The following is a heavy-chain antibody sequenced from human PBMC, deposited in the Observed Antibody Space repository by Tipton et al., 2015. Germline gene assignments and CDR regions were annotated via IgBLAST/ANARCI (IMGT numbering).Heavy chain of an antibody. CDR3: ARQRDDYFDL. CDR2: IYPRDSDT. V-gene: IGHV5-51*01. CDR1: GYNFANSW. Sequence: QSGAEVKKPGESLKISCKGSGYNFANSWVAWVRQMPGKGLEWMGIIYPRDSDTRYSPSFQGQVTISADKSISTAYLQWSSLKASDTAMYYCARQRDDYFDLWGQGTLVTFSA. D-gene: IGHD2-21*02. J-gene: IGHJ4*02.